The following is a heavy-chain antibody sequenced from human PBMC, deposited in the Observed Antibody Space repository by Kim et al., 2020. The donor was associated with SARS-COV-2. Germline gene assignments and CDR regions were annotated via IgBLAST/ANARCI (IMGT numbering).Heavy chain of an antibody. J-gene: IGHJ4*02. CDR3: AIHCSSTSCKYYFDY. Sequence: QKFQGRVTMTRNTSISTAYMELSSLRSEDTAVYYCAIHCSSTSCKYYFDYWGQGTLVTVSS. V-gene: IGHV1-8*01. D-gene: IGHD2-2*01.